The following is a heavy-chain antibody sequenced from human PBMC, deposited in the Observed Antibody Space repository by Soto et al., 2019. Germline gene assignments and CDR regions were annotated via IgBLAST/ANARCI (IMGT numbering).Heavy chain of an antibody. CDR1: GYSFTTYV. V-gene: IGHV1-3*04. Sequence: QVQLVQSGAEVKKPGASVKVSCKASGYSFTTYVIHWVRQAPGQRLEWMGWIHTGNGNTKFSQNFQGRVTITSDTSATTVYMELSSLRSEDTAVYYCAGEGISVTTSAYNWFDPWGQGTLVTVSS. CDR2: IHTGNGNT. J-gene: IGHJ5*02. D-gene: IGHD4-4*01. CDR3: AGEGISVTTSAYNWFDP.